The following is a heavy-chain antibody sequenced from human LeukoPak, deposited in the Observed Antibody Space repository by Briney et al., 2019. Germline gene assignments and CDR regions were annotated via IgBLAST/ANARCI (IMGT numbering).Heavy chain of an antibody. Sequence: GGSLRLSCAASGFTLSSNYMSWVRQAPGKGLEWVSVIYSGGSTYYSDSVTGRFTISRDNSKNTLYLQMNSLRAEDTAVYYCAREECDYCGGADYYMDVWGKGTTVTVSS. D-gene: IGHD2-21*01. V-gene: IGHV3-66*02. CDR3: AREECDYCGGADYYMDV. CDR1: GFTLSSNY. J-gene: IGHJ6*03. CDR2: IYSGGST.